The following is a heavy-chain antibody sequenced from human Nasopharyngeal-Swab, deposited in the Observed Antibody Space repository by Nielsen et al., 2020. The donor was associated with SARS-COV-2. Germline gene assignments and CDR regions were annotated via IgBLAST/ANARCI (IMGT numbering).Heavy chain of an antibody. CDR3: ARDRRDGYNYDAFDI. CDR1: GGSISSYY. V-gene: IGHV4-4*07. CDR2: IYTSGST. D-gene: IGHD5-24*01. Sequence: SETLSLTCSVSGGSISSYYWNWIRQPAGKGLEWIGRIYTSGSTNYNPSLKSRVTMSVDTSKNQFSLKLSSVTAAATAVYYCARDRRDGYNYDAFDIWGQGTMVTVSS. J-gene: IGHJ3*02.